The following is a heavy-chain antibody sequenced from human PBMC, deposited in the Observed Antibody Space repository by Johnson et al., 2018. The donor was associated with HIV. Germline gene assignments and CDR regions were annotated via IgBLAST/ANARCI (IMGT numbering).Heavy chain of an antibody. D-gene: IGHD6-6*01. Sequence: QVQLVESGGGVVQPGRSLRLSCAASGFTFSTYGMHWVRQAPGKGLEWVAVISYDGTYEFYADSVKGRFTISRDNSKNTLYLQMNSLRAEDTAVYYCAAAEYDAFDIWGQGTMVTVSS. CDR2: ISYDGTYE. CDR3: AAAEYDAFDI. J-gene: IGHJ3*02. CDR1: GFTFSTYG. V-gene: IGHV3-30*03.